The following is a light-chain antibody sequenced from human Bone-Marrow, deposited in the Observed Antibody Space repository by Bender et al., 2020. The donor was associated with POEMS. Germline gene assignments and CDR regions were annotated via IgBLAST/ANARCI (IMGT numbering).Light chain of an antibody. Sequence: QSALTQPPSVSGSPGQSVTISCTGTISDVGAYNFVSWYQQHPGKAPKYIIYDVSKRPSGVPDRFSGSKSGNTASLTISGLHAEDEADYYCCSYAGFDTHVVFGGGTKLTVL. J-gene: IGLJ2*01. CDR3: CSYAGFDTHVV. V-gene: IGLV2-11*01. CDR1: ISDVGAYNF. CDR2: DVS.